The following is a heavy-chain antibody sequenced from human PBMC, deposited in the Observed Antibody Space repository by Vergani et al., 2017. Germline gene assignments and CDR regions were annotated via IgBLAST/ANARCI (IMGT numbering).Heavy chain of an antibody. CDR3: ASSSSWYYFDY. V-gene: IGHV4-39*01. CDR1: GGSISSSSYY. Sequence: QLQLQESGPGLVKPSETLSLTCTVSGGSISSSSYYWGWIRQPPGNGLEWIGSIYYSGSTYYNPSLKSRVTISVDTSKNQFSLKLSSVTAADTAVYYCASSSSWYYFDYWGQGTLVTVSS. J-gene: IGHJ4*02. D-gene: IGHD6-13*01. CDR2: IYYSGST.